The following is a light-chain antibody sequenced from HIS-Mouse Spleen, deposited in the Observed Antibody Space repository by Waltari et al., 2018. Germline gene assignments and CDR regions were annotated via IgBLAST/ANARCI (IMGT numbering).Light chain of an antibody. CDR1: ALPKHY. Sequence: SYELTQPPSVSVSPGQTARITCSGDALPKHYPYWYQQKPGQAPVLVIYKDSERPSGIPERFAGSSSGTTVTLTISGVQAEDEADYYCQSADSSGTWVFGGGTKLTVL. J-gene: IGLJ3*02. CDR3: QSADSSGTWV. CDR2: KDS. V-gene: IGLV3-25*03.